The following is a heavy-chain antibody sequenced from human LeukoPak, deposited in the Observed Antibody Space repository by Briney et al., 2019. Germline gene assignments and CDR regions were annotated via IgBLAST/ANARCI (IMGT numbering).Heavy chain of an antibody. CDR1: GYTFTSYY. D-gene: IGHD2-2*01. V-gene: IGHV1-46*01. CDR3: ARGGEDIVVVPAAILDY. J-gene: IGHJ4*02. CDR2: INPSGGST. Sequence: GASVKVSCKASGYTFTSYYKHWVRQAPGQGLEWMGIINPSGGSTSYAQKFQGRVTMTRDTSTSTVYMELSSLRSEDTAVYYCARGGEDIVVVPAAILDYWGQGTLVTVSS.